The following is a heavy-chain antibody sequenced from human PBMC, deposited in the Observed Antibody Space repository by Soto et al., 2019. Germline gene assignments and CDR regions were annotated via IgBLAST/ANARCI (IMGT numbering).Heavy chain of an antibody. CDR2: IYYSGST. CDR1: GGSVSSGSYY. D-gene: IGHD6-13*01. J-gene: IGHJ4*02. CDR3: ARVSMSIAAAMDY. V-gene: IGHV4-61*01. Sequence: LSLTCTVSGGSVSSGSYYWSWIRQPPGKGLEWIGYIYYSGSTNYNPSLKSRVTISVDTSKNQFSLKLSSVTAADTAVYYCARVSMSIAAAMDYWGQGTLVTVSS.